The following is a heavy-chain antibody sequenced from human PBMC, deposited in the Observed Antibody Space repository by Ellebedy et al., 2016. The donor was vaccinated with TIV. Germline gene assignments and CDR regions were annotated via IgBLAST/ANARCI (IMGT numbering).Heavy chain of an antibody. D-gene: IGHD3-22*01. CDR2: INQDGSRI. V-gene: IGHV3-7*03. Sequence: GESLKISCVASGFSSASFWMSWVRQAPGKGLEWVANINQDGSRIYYVDSVKGRFTISRDNAKNSVYLRMNTLRVEDTAVYHCVRDGAYGDYSPGYYGMDVWGQGTTVTVSS. CDR1: GFSSASFW. J-gene: IGHJ6*02. CDR3: VRDGAYGDYSPGYYGMDV.